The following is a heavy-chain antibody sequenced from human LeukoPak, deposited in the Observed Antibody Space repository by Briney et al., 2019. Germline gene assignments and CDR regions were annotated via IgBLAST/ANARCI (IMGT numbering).Heavy chain of an antibody. CDR1: GFTFINYN. Sequence: GGSLRLSCAASGFTFINYNMNWVRQAPGKGLEWVSYIRHDSSDILYADSVKGRFTISRDDVKNSLYLQLNGLRANDTAVYYCARDSPGWGGFDFWGQGTLVTVSS. V-gene: IGHV3-48*01. J-gene: IGHJ4*02. CDR3: ARDSPGWGGFDF. D-gene: IGHD3-10*01. CDR2: IRHDSSDI.